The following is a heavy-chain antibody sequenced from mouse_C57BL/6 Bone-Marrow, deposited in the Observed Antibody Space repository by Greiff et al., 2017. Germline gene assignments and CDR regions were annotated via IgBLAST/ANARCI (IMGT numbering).Heavy chain of an antibody. V-gene: IGHV1-69*01. CDR2: IYPADSNT. CDR1: GYTFTSYW. Sequence: VQLQQSGAELVMPGASVKLSCKASGYTFTSYWMHWVKQRPGQGLEWIGEIYPADSNTNYNQKFKGKATLTVDKSSSTAYMQLSSLTSEDSAVYYCAREGLLRYCDDWGTGTTVTVSS. CDR3: AREGLLRYCDD. J-gene: IGHJ1*03. D-gene: IGHD2-3*01.